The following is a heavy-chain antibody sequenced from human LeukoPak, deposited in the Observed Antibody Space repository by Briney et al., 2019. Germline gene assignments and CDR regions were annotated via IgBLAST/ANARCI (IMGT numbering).Heavy chain of an antibody. CDR2: ISYDGSNI. D-gene: IGHD5-24*01. Sequence: PGGSLRLSCAASGFTFSGYAMHWVRQAPGKGLEWVAVISYDGSNIYYADSVKGRFTISRDNSKNTLYLQMNSLRAEDMALYYCAKAREGYFDHWGQGTLVTVSS. CDR1: GFTFSGYA. V-gene: IGHV3-30*18. J-gene: IGHJ4*02. CDR3: AKAREGYFDH.